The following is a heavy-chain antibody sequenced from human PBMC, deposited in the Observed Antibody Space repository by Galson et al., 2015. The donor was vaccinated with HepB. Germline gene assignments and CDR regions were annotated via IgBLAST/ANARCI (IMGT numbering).Heavy chain of an antibody. V-gene: IGHV3-30*18. J-gene: IGHJ4*02. CDR2: ISYDGSNK. CDR1: GFTFSSYG. CDR3: AKDGSVQQQLVYYFDY. D-gene: IGHD6-13*01. Sequence: SLRLSCAASGFTFSSYGMHWVRQAPGKGLEWVAVISYDGSNKYYADSVKGRFTISRDNSKNTLYLQMNSLRAEDTAVYYCAKDGSVQQQLVYYFDYWGQGTLVTVSS.